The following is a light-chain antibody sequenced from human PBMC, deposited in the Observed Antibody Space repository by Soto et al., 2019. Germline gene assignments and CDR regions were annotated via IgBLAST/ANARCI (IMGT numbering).Light chain of an antibody. CDR3: QQYYSTPPT. J-gene: IGKJ1*01. V-gene: IGKV4-1*01. CDR2: WAS. Sequence: DIVMTQSPDSLAVSLGERATINCKSSQSVLYSSTNENYLAWYQQKPGQPPNLLIYWASTRESGVPDRFSGSGSGTDFNLTISRLQAEDVAVYYCQQYYSTPPTFGQGTKVEIK. CDR1: QSVLYSSTNENY.